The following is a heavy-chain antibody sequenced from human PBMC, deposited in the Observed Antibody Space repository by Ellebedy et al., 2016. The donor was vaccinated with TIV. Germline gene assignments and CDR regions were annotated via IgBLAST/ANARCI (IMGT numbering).Heavy chain of an antibody. CDR1: GFTFSNYA. CDR2: ITSNEATT. J-gene: IGHJ3*02. CDR3: VKALTTMTKQRDAFDI. V-gene: IGHV3-64D*06. Sequence: PGGSLRLSCSASGFTFSNYALHWVRQAPGKGLEYVSLITSNEATTYYADSVKGRFTISRDNSKNMVYLQMSSLSREDTAVYYCVKALTTMTKQRDAFDIWGQGTMVTVSS. D-gene: IGHD4-17*01.